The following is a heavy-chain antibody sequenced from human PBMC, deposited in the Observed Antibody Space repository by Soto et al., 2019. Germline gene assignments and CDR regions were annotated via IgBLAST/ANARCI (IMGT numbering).Heavy chain of an antibody. J-gene: IGHJ5*02. CDR2: ISSSSSYI. CDR3: ARDWNVQWLLP. V-gene: IGHV3-21*01. D-gene: IGHD6-19*01. Sequence: LRLSCAASGFTFISYSMNWVRQAPGKGLEWVSSISSSSSYIYYADSVKGRFTISRDNAKNSLYLQMNSLRAEDTAVYYCARDWNVQWLLPWGQGTLVTVSS. CDR1: GFTFISYS.